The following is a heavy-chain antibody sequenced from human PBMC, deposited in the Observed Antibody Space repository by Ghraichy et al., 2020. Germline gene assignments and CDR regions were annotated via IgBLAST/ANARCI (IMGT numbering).Heavy chain of an antibody. V-gene: IGHV1-2*02. D-gene: IGHD3-3*01. Sequence: ASVKVSCKASGYTFTGYYMHWVRQAPGQGLEWMGWINPNSGGTNYAQKFQGRVTMTRDTSISTAYMELSRLRSDDTAVYYCARDLYYDFWSGSGYWGQGTLVTVSS. CDR1: GYTFTGYY. CDR3: ARDLYYDFWSGSGY. CDR2: INPNSGGT. J-gene: IGHJ4*02.